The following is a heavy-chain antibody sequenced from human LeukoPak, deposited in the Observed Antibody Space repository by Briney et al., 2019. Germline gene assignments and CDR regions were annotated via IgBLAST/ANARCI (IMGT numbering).Heavy chain of an antibody. D-gene: IGHD5-18*01. CDR2: VIGSGDNT. J-gene: IGHJ4*02. Sequence: PGGSLRLSCAASGFTFSSYAMSWVRQAPGKGLDWVSGVIGSGDNTYYADSVKGRFTISRDNSKNTLHLQMSSLRAEDTAVYYGAKDLRDTLEEFDSWGQGTLVTVSS. CDR1: GFTFSSYA. V-gene: IGHV3-23*01. CDR3: AKDLRDTLEEFDS.